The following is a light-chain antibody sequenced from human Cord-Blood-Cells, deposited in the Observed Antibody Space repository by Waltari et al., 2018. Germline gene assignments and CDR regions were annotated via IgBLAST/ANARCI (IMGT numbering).Light chain of an antibody. V-gene: IGKV3-20*01. CDR1: QSVSSSY. CDR2: GAS. Sequence: EIVLPQSPGTLSLSPGESATLSCRASQSVSSSYLAWYQQKPGQAPRLLIYGASSRATGIPDRFSGSGSGTDFTLTISRLEPEDFAVYYCQQYGSSPPWTFGQGTKVEIK. CDR3: QQYGSSPPWT. J-gene: IGKJ1*01.